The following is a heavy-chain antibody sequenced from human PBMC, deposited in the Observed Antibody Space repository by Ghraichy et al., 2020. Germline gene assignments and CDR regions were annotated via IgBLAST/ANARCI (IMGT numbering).Heavy chain of an antibody. CDR1: GFTFDDYA. CDR3: AKDIRVTMDPSGGMDV. CDR2: ISWNSGSI. J-gene: IGHJ6*02. Sequence: SLRLSCAASGFTFDDYAMHWVRQAPGKGLEWVSGISWNSGSIGYADSVKGRFTISRDNAKNSLYLQMNSLRAEDTALYYCAKDIRVTMDPSGGMDVWGQGTTVTVSS. D-gene: IGHD3-10*01. V-gene: IGHV3-9*01.